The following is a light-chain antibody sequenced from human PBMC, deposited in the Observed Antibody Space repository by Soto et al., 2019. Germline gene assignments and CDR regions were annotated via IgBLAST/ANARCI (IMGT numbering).Light chain of an antibody. CDR2: KAS. J-gene: IGKJ1*01. V-gene: IGKV1-5*03. Sequence: DIQMTQSPSTLSASVGDRVTITCRASQSISSWLAWYQQKPGKAPKLLIYKASSLESGVPSRFSGSGSGPEFTLTISSLQPDDSATYYCQQYNTYWTFGQGTKVEIK. CDR3: QQYNTYWT. CDR1: QSISSW.